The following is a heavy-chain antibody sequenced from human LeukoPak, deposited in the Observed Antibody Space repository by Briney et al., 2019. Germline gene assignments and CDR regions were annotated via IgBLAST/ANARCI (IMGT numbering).Heavy chain of an antibody. V-gene: IGHV3-15*01. CDR2: IKSETDGGTT. Sequence: GGSLRLSCAASGFTFRNAWMSGVRQAPGKALEWVGRIKSETDGGTTDYAAPVKGRFTISRDDSKNTLYLQMNSLKTEDTAVYYCTTSRDGYKYYYYYGMDVWGQGTTVTVSS. CDR1: GFTFRNAW. J-gene: IGHJ6*02. CDR3: TTSRDGYKYYYYYGMDV. D-gene: IGHD5-24*01.